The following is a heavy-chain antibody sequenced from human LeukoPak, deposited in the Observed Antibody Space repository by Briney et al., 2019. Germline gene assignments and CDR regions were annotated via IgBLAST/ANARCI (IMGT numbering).Heavy chain of an antibody. CDR3: ARNRNAGGYDSDYYGMDV. CDR2: ISYDGSNK. CDR1: GFTFSSYA. Sequence: GRSLRLSCAASGFTFSSYAMHWVRQAPGKGLEWVAVISYDGSNKYYADSVKGRFTISRDNSKNTLYLQMNSLRAEDTAVYYCARNRNAGGYDSDYYGMDVWGQGTTVTVSS. J-gene: IGHJ6*02. D-gene: IGHD5-12*01. V-gene: IGHV3-30*04.